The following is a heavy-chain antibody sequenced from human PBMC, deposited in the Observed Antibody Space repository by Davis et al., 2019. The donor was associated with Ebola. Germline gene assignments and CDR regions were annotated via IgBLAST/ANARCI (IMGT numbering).Heavy chain of an antibody. CDR3: ARVQFPTTSDH. J-gene: IGHJ4*02. CDR2: INPHNGNT. CDR1: GYTFTNYG. D-gene: IGHD1-1*01. Sequence: ASVKVSCKASGYTFTNYGITWVRQAPGQGLEWMGWINPHNGNTNYAQNVQGRVTMTTDTSTSTAYMELRSLRSDDTAVYYCARVQFPTTSDHWGQGTLVTVSS. V-gene: IGHV1-18*04.